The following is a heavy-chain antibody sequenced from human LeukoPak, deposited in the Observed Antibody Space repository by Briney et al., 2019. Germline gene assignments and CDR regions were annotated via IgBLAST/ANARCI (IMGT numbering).Heavy chain of an antibody. D-gene: IGHD1-20*01. Sequence: GRSLRLSCAASGFTFSSYAMHWVRQAPGKGLEWVAVISYDGSNKYYADSVKGRFTISRDNSKNTMYLQMNSLRAEDTAVYYCANFQPYNWGLNEDYWGQGTLVTVSS. CDR1: GFTFSSYA. V-gene: IGHV3-30-3*01. CDR3: ANFQPYNWGLNEDY. CDR2: ISYDGSNK. J-gene: IGHJ4*02.